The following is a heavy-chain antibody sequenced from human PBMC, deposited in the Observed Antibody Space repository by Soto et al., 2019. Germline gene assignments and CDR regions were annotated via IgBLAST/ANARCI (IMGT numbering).Heavy chain of an antibody. Sequence: ASVKVSCKVSGYTLTELSMHWVRQAPGKGLEWMGGFDPEGGETIYAQKFQGRVTMTEDTSTDTAYMELSSLRSEDTAVYYCATDRAQLGSYYGVGFDYWGQGTLVTVSS. CDR3: ATDRAQLGSYYGVGFDY. V-gene: IGHV1-24*01. CDR1: GYTLTELS. J-gene: IGHJ4*02. D-gene: IGHD1-26*01. CDR2: FDPEGGET.